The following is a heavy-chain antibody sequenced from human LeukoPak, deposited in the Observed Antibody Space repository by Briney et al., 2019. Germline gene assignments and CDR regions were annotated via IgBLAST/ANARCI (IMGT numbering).Heavy chain of an antibody. V-gene: IGHV1-69*06. J-gene: IGHJ6*04. CDR3: ASRYSGYDYRATRGYYYYGMDV. Sequence: ASLKVSCKASVGTFSSYAISWVRQAPGQGLEWMGGIIPIFGTANYAQKLQGRVTITADKSTSTAYMELSSLRSEDTAVYYCASRYSGYDYRATRGYYYYGMDVWGKGTTVTVSS. D-gene: IGHD5-12*01. CDR2: IIPIFGTA. CDR1: VGTFSSYA.